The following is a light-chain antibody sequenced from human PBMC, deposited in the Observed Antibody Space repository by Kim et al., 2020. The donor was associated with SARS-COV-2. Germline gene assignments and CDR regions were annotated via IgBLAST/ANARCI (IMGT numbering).Light chain of an antibody. J-gene: IGLJ2*01. CDR3: ATWDDSLGGVL. CDR2: STN. Sequence: GQRVTISCSGSTSNIGTYHISWYQQLPGTAPKPLIFSTNQRPSGVADRFSGSKSGTSASLAISGLQSEDEAHYYCATWDDSLGGVLFGGGTQLTVL. CDR1: TSNIGTYH. V-gene: IGLV1-47*01.